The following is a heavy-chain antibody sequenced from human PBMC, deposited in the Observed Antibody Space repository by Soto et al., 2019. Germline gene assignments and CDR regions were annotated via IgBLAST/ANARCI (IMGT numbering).Heavy chain of an antibody. CDR1: GGSISSYY. D-gene: IGHD2-15*01. CDR3: ARGLCSGGSCYSFDY. V-gene: IGHV4-59*12. J-gene: IGHJ4*02. Sequence: SETLSLTCTVSGGSISSYYWSWIRQPPGKGLEWIGYIYYSGSTNYTPSLKSRVTISVDTSKNQFSLKLSSVTAADTAVYYCARGLCSGGSCYSFDYWGQGTLVTVSS. CDR2: IYYSGST.